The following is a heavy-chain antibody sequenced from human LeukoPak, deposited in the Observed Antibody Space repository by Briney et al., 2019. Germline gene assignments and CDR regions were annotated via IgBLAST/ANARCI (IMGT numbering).Heavy chain of an antibody. V-gene: IGHV4-4*07. J-gene: IGHJ5*02. CDR1: GGAIIPFY. CDR3: AKDYYDSSEGWFDP. CDR2: IYRSGST. Sequence: SETLSLTCSVSGGAIIPFYWNWIRQPAGKGLEWIGRIYRSGSTKYNPSLKSRVTMSVDTSKNQFSLELSSVIAADTAVYYCAKDYYDSSEGWFDPWGQGTLVTVSS. D-gene: IGHD3-22*01.